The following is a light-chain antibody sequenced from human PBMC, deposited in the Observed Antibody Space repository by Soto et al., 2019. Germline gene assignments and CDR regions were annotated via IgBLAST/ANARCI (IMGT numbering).Light chain of an antibody. CDR1: TGAVTSGYY. CDR2: STS. J-gene: IGLJ2*01. V-gene: IGLV7-43*01. Sequence: QAVVTQEPSLTVSPGGTVTLTCASSTGAVTSGYYPNWFQQKPGQAPRALIYSTSNKYSWTPARFSGSLLGGKAALTLSGVQPEDEAEYYCLLYYGGQLGVFRGGTKLTVL. CDR3: LLYYGGQLGV.